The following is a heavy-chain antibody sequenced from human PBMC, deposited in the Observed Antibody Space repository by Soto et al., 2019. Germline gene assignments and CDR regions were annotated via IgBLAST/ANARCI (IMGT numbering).Heavy chain of an antibody. V-gene: IGHV4-30-4*01. D-gene: IGHD3-3*01. Sequence: NPSETLSLTCTVSGGSISSGDYYWSWIRQPPGKGLEWIGYIYYSGSTYYNPSLKSRVTISVDTSKNQFSLKLSSVTAADTAVYYCASEPTDWSGSQLYYYGMDVWGQGTTVTVSS. J-gene: IGHJ6*02. CDR2: IYYSGST. CDR3: ASEPTDWSGSQLYYYGMDV. CDR1: GGSISSGDYY.